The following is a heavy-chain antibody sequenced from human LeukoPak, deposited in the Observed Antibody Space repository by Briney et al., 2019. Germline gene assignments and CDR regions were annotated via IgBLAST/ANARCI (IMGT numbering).Heavy chain of an antibody. V-gene: IGHV1-24*01. J-gene: IGHJ5*02. CDR2: FDPEDGET. D-gene: IGHD6-6*01. Sequence: ASVKVSCKVSGYTLTELSMHWVRQAPGKGLEWMGGFDPEDGETIYAQKFQGRVIMTEDTSTDTAYMELSSLRSEDTAVYYCATDGLSSGWFDPWGQGTLVTVSS. CDR1: GYTLTELS. CDR3: ATDGLSSGWFDP.